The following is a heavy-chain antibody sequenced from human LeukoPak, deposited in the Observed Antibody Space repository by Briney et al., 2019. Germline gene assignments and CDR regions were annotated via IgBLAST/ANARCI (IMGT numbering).Heavy chain of an antibody. D-gene: IGHD2-21*01. Sequence: ASVKVSCKGSGYTFTNFGTSWVRQAPGQGLEWMGYINNNNGNTNYAQKFQGRVTMTTDTSTRTAYMELRSLRSDDTAVYYCARDRAVVLVAATGYWGQGTLVTVSP. CDR1: GYTFTNFG. CDR3: ARDRAVVLVAATGY. CDR2: INNNNGNT. J-gene: IGHJ4*02. V-gene: IGHV1-18*01.